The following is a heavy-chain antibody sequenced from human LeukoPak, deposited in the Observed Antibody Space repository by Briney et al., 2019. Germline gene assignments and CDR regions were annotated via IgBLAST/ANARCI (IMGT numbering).Heavy chain of an antibody. CDR1: GDSVSSNTAA. Sequence: SQTLSLTCAISGDSVSSNTAAWNWIRQSPSRGLEWLGRTYYRSKWYNDYALSAKSRITVNPDPSENQFSLQVNSVTPEDTAVYYCARDPGYCNSCLDYWGQGTLVTVSS. D-gene: IGHD6-6*01. J-gene: IGHJ4*02. V-gene: IGHV6-1*01. CDR2: TYYRSKWYN. CDR3: ARDPGYCNSCLDY.